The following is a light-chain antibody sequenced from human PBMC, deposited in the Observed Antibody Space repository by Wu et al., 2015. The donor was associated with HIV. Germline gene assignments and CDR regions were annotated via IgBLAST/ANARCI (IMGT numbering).Light chain of an antibody. CDR3: QQYGSSPLT. V-gene: IGKV3-20*01. CDR1: QSVSSNY. CDR2: GAS. J-gene: IGKJ4*01. Sequence: EIVLTQSPGTLSLSPGERAILSCRARQSVSSNYLAWYQQKPGQAPRLLIYGASSRATGIPDRFSGSGSGTDFTLTISRLEPEDFAVYYCQQYGSSPLTFGGGTKVEIK.